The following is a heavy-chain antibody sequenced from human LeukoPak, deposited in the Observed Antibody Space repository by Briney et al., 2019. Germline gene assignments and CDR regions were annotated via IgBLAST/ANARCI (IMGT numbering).Heavy chain of an antibody. CDR1: GGTFSSYA. CDR3: ARARYCSSTSCYHLGSNWFDP. Sequence: SVKVSCKASGGTFSSYAISWVRQAPGQGLEWMGWISAYNGNTNYAQKLQGRVTMTTDTSTSTAYMELRSLRSDDTAVYYCARARYCSSTSCYHLGSNWFDPWGQGTLVTVSS. D-gene: IGHD2-2*01. J-gene: IGHJ5*02. CDR2: ISAYNGNT. V-gene: IGHV1-18*01.